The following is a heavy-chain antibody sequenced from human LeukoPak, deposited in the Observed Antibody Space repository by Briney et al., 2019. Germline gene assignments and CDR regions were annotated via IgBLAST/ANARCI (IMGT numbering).Heavy chain of an antibody. D-gene: IGHD2-2*01. V-gene: IGHV4-59*01. CDR1: GGSISSYY. CDR3: ARGKSTSWLY. Sequence: PSGTPSLNCTVSGGSISSYYWSWIRQPPGKGPEWIGYIYYSGSTNYNPSLKSRVTISVDTSKNQFSLELSSVTAADTAVYYCARGKSTSWLYWGQGTLVTVSS. J-gene: IGHJ4*02. CDR2: IYYSGST.